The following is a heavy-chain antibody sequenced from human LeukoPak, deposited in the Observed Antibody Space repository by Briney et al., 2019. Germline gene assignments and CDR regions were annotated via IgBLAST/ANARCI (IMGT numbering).Heavy chain of an antibody. CDR3: ARDLYPYSSGWSAIDY. J-gene: IGHJ4*02. Sequence: TGGSLRLSCAASGFTFSDYYMSWIRQAPGKGLEWVSYISSSGSTIYYADSVKGRFTISRDNAKNSLYLQMNSLRAEDTAVYYCARDLYPYSSGWSAIDYWGQGTLVTVSS. CDR1: GFTFSDYY. CDR2: ISSSGSTI. V-gene: IGHV3-11*01. D-gene: IGHD6-19*01.